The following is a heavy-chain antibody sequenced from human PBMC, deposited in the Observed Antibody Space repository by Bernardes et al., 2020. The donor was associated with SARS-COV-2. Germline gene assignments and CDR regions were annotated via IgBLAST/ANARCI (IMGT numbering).Heavy chain of an antibody. J-gene: IGHJ6*02. CDR3: ARKGGHAYGMDV. CDR2: INGDGSDT. D-gene: IGHD3-16*01. CDR1: GFTFSTYC. V-gene: IGHV3-74*01. Sequence: GGSLRLSCAASGFTFSTYCMHWVRQAPGKGLMWVSRINGDGSDTIYADSVKGRFTISRDSSKNTVYLEMNSLRADDTAVYYCARKGGHAYGMDVWGQGTSVTVSS.